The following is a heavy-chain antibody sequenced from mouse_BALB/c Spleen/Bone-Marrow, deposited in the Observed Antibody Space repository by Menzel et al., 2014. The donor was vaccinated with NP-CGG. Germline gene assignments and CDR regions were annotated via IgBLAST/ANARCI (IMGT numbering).Heavy chain of an antibody. Sequence: EVKLVESGGGLVQPGGSLRLSCTTSGFTFTDYYVSWVRQPPGKAFEWLGFFRNKANGYTTEYSASVKGRFTISRDNSQSILYLQMNTLRAEDSATYYCARDIRHLDYWRQGTTLTVSS. CDR3: ARDIRHLDY. J-gene: IGHJ2*01. V-gene: IGHV7-3*02. CDR1: GFTFTDYY. CDR2: FRNKANGYTT.